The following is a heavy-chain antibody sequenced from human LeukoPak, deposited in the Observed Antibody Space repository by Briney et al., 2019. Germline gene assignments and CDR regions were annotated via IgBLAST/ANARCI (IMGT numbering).Heavy chain of an antibody. CDR2: IKQDGSEK. J-gene: IGHJ4*02. D-gene: IGHD6-6*01. CDR3: ARGPGAYSSSPIDY. Sequence: PGGSLRLSCAASGFTFSSYWMSWVRQAPGKGLEWVANIKQDGSEKYYVDSVKGRFTISRDNAKNSLYLQMNSLRAEDTAVYYCARGPGAYSSSPIDYWGQGTLVTVSS. CDR1: GFTFSSYW. V-gene: IGHV3-7*01.